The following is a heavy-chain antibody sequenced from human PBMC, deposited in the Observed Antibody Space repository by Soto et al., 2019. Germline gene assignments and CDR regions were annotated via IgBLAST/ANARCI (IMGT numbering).Heavy chain of an antibody. CDR3: ARKNDYMLDF. D-gene: IGHD1-1*01. Sequence: QVQLQESGPGLVKPSETLSLTCTVSGGSITSYYWSWIRQPLGKGLEFLGYIYYTGSTNYNPSLKSRITTSVDTSKNQFSLNLSSVTAADTAVYYCARKNDYMLDFWGQGTLVTVSS. V-gene: IGHV4-59*01. J-gene: IGHJ4*02. CDR1: GGSITSYY. CDR2: IYYTGST.